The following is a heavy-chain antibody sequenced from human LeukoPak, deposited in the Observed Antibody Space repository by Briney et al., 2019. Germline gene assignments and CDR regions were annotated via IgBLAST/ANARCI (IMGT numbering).Heavy chain of an antibody. Sequence: PGGSLRLSCAASGFTFSNAWMSWVRQAPGKGLEWVGRIKSKTDGGTTDYAAPVNGRFTISRDDSKNTLYLQMNSLKTEDTAVYYCTTDPLAYYGQHFDYWGQGTLVTVSS. CDR1: GFTFSNAW. CDR2: IKSKTDGGTT. D-gene: IGHD3-10*01. J-gene: IGHJ4*02. CDR3: TTDPLAYYGQHFDY. V-gene: IGHV3-15*01.